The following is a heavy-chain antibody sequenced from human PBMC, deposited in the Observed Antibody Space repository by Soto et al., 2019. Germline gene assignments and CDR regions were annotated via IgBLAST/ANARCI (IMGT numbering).Heavy chain of an antibody. D-gene: IGHD2-15*01. V-gene: IGHV4-34*01. CDR2: INHSGST. CDR1: GGSFSGHY. J-gene: IGHJ4*02. CDR3: ARGGLGYCSGGSCSSVDY. Sequence: SETLSLTCAVYGGSFSGHYWSWIRQPPGKGLEWIGEINHSGSTNYNPSLKSRVTISVDTSKNQFSLKLSSVTAADTAVYYCARGGLGYCSGGSCSSVDYWGQGTLVTVSS.